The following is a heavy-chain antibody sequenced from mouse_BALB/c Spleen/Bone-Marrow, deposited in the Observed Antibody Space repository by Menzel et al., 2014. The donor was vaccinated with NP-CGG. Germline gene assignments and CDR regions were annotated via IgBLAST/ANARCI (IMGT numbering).Heavy chain of an antibody. CDR1: GYTFSSYW. Sequence: LLESGPELMKPGASVKISCKATGYTFSSYWIAWVKQRPGHGLEWIGEILPGSGNTHYNEKFKGKATFTADTSSNTAYMQLSSMTSEDSAVYYCTRQGFACWGQGTLVNVS. CDR3: TRQGFAC. J-gene: IGHJ3*01. V-gene: IGHV1-9*01. CDR2: ILPGSGNT.